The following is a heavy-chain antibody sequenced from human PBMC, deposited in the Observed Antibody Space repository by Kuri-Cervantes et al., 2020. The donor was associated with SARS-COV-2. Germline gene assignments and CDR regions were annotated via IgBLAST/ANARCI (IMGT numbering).Heavy chain of an antibody. CDR2: ISYDGSNK. Sequence: LSLICAASGFTFSSYAMHWVRQAPGKGLEWVAVISYDGSNKYYADSVKGRFTISRDNSKNTLYLQMNSLRAEDTAVYYCAREGYYEPTDMDVWGQGTTVTVSS. V-gene: IGHV3-30-3*01. CDR1: GFTFSSYA. D-gene: IGHD3-22*01. J-gene: IGHJ6*02. CDR3: AREGYYEPTDMDV.